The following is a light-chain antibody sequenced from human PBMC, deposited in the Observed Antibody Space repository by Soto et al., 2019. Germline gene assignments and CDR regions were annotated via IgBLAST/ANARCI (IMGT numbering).Light chain of an antibody. CDR2: EVN. CDR3: SSYAGSNNFVV. CDR1: ISDVGGYNY. J-gene: IGLJ2*01. V-gene: IGLV2-8*01. Sequence: QSVLTQPPSASGSPGQSVTISCTGTISDVGGYNYVSWYQQHPGKVPKLMIYEVNKRPSGVPDRFSGSKSGDTASLTVSGLQAEDEADYYCSSYAGSNNFVVFGGGTKLTVL.